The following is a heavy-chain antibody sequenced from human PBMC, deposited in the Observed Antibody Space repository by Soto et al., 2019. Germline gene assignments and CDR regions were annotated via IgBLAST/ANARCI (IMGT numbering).Heavy chain of an antibody. J-gene: IGHJ5*02. CDR3: ARHYFILTGYYWAWFDP. D-gene: IGHD3-9*01. CDR1: GGSISSSSYY. V-gene: IGHV4-39*01. Sequence: SETLSLTCTVSGGSISSSSYYWGWIRQPPGKGLEWIGSIYYSGSTYYNPSLKSRVTISVDTSKNQFSLKLSSVTAADTAVYYCARHYFILTGYYWAWFDPWGQGTLVPVSS. CDR2: IYYSGST.